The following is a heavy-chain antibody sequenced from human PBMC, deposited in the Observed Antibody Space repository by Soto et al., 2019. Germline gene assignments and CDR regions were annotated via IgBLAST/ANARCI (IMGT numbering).Heavy chain of an antibody. D-gene: IGHD3-3*01. CDR3: ARVSPIYYYYGMDV. CDR1: GFTFSTYA. Sequence: PGGSLRLSCAASGFTFSTYAMSWVRQAPGKGLEWVSGITSAGRATLYADSVKGRFTISRDNAKNTLYLQMNSLRAEDTAVYYCARVSPIYYYYGMDVWGQGTTVTVSS. V-gene: IGHV3-23*01. J-gene: IGHJ6*02. CDR2: ITSAGRAT.